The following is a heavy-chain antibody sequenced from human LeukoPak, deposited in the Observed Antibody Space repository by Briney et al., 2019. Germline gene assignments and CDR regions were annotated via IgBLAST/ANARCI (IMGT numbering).Heavy chain of an antibody. J-gene: IGHJ1*01. D-gene: IGHD2-15*01. CDR2: IYYSGST. V-gene: IGHV4-59*08. CDR1: GGSISSYY. CDR3: ARVQGYCSGGSCYSAHFQH. Sequence: SETLSLTCTVSGGSISSYYWSWIRQPPGKGLEWIGYIYYSGSTNYNPSLKSRVTISVDTSKNQFSLKLSSVTAADTAVYYCARVQGYCSGGSCYSAHFQHWGQGTLVTVSS.